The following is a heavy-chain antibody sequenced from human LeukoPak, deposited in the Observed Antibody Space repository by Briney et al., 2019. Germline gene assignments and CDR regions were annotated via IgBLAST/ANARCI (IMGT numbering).Heavy chain of an antibody. CDR2: ISYDGSNK. J-gene: IGHJ4*02. V-gene: IGHV3-30*12. Sequence: GGSLRLSCAASGFTFRNYGMHWVRQAPGKGLEWVAVISYDGSNKYYADSVKGRFTISRDNSKNTLYLQMNSLRAEDTAVYYCARKPFLDDWGQGTLVTVSS. CDR1: GFTFRNYG. CDR3: ARKPFLDD. D-gene: IGHD3-3*02.